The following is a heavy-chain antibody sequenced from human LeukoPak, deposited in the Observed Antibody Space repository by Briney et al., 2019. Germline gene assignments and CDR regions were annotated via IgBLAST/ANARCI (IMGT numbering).Heavy chain of an antibody. CDR2: VKQDGSEK. CDR1: GFTFSSYA. CDR3: ARPYSSDWYHNTPYFYYGMDV. V-gene: IGHV3-7*01. D-gene: IGHD6-19*01. Sequence: PGGSLRLSCAASGFTFSSYAMSWVRQAPGKGLEWVANVKQDGSEKYYVDSVKGRFAISRDNAKNSLYLQMNSLRVEDTAVYYCARPYSSDWYHNTPYFYYGMDVWGQGATVTVSS. J-gene: IGHJ6*02.